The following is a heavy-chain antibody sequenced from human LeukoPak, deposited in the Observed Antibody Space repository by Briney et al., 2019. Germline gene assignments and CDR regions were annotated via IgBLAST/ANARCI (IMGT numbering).Heavy chain of an antibody. CDR1: GGSISSFY. D-gene: IGHD1-14*01. CDR2: IHHSGGT. Sequence: SETLSLTCTVSGGSISSFYWSWIRQPPGKELEWIGHIHHSGGTNYNPSLKSRVSISLDMSKNQFSLKLNSVTAADTAMYYWASGPEGRDYWGQGTLVTVPS. V-gene: IGHV4-59*13. J-gene: IGHJ4*02. CDR3: ASGPEGRDY.